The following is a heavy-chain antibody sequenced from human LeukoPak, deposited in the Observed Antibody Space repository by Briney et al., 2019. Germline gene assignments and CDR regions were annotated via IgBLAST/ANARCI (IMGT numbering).Heavy chain of an antibody. CDR1: GFTFSSYE. CDR3: ARDPNSYYDFWSGSYFDY. CDR2: ISSSGSTI. Sequence: PGGSLRLSCAASGFTFSSYEMNWVRQAPGKGLEWVSYISSSGSTIYYADSVKGRFTISRDNAKNSLYLQMNSLRAEDTAVYYCARDPNSYYDFWSGSYFDYWGQGTLVTVSS. V-gene: IGHV3-48*03. J-gene: IGHJ4*02. D-gene: IGHD3-3*01.